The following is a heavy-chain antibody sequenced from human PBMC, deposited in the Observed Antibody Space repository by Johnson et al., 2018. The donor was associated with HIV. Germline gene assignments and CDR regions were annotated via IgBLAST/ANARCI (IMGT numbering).Heavy chain of an antibody. V-gene: IGHV3-9*01. CDR2: ISWNRSSI. D-gene: IGHD6-6*01. CDR3: AKDIMMRGLEQLRLAGGLAFDS. J-gene: IGHJ3*02. Sequence: LLVESGGGLVKPGGSLRLSCAASRFTFSDYYMSWIRQTPGKGLEWVSGISWNRSSIGYADSVKGRFTISRDNAKNSLYLQMNSLRAEDTAFYYCAKDIMMRGLEQLRLAGGLAFDSWGQGTMVTVSS. CDR1: RFTFSDYY.